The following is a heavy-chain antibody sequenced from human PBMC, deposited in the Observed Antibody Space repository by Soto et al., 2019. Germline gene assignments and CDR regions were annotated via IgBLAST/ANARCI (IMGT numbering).Heavy chain of an antibody. CDR2: VYDTGST. J-gene: IGHJ4*02. CDR3: ARSIAVPSSHIDH. CDR1: GGSISGYY. Sequence: SETLSLTCSVSGGSISGYYWSWIRQAPGKRLEWIGYVYDTGSTSYNPSLQSRVTISVDTSKKQFSLSLRLVTAADTAVYFCARSIAVPSSHIDHWGQGTQVIVSS. V-gene: IGHV4-59*01. D-gene: IGHD6-6*01.